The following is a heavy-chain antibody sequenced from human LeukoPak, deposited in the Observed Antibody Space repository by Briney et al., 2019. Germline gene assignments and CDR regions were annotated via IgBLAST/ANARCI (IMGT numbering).Heavy chain of an antibody. J-gene: IGHJ4*02. D-gene: IGHD2-15*01. CDR1: GFTFDDYG. CDR2: IYSGGST. Sequence: GGSLRLSCAASGFTFDDYGMSWVRQAPVKGLEWVSIIYSGGSTYYADSVKGRFTISRDNSKNILYLQMNSLRAEDTALYYCARVGYTDTWYSSPPFDYWGQGTLVTVSS. V-gene: IGHV3-66*01. CDR3: ARVGYTDTWYSSPPFDY.